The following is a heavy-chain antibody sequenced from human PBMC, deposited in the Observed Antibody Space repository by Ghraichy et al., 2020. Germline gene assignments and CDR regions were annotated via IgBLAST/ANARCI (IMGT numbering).Heavy chain of an antibody. Sequence: GESLNISCAASGSIFTYYVMSWVRQAPGKGLEWVSGISGSGVSTYYADSVKGRFTISRDNSKNTLYLQMNSLRAEDTAVYYCAKVGRSSGGFDYWGQGTLVTVSS. J-gene: IGHJ4*02. CDR3: AKVGRSSGGFDY. D-gene: IGHD3-10*01. V-gene: IGHV3-23*01. CDR2: ISGSGVST. CDR1: GSIFTYYV.